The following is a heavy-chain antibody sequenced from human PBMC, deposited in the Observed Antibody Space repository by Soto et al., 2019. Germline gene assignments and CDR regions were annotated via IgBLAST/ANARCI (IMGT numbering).Heavy chain of an antibody. Sequence: QLQLQESGPGLVKPSETLSLTCTVSGGSISSSNYYWGWIRQPPGKGLEWIGSIYYSGSTYYNPSLKSRGAISVDTSKNQFALKLSSVTAADTAVYYCARPHRSGGSGAFDIWGQGTMVTGSS. V-gene: IGHV4-39*01. D-gene: IGHD6-19*01. CDR3: ARPHRSGGSGAFDI. CDR2: IYYSGST. J-gene: IGHJ3*02. CDR1: GGSISSSNYY.